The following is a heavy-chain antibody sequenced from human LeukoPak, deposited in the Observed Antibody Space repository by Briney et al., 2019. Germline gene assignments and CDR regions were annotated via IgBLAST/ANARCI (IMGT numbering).Heavy chain of an antibody. Sequence: PSETLSLTCAVYGGSFSGYYWSWIRQPPGKGLEWIGEINHSGSTNYNPSLKSRVTISLGTSKNQFSLKLTSVIAADTAVYFCARSGTYQYSSTSDYWGQGTLVTVSS. CDR3: ARSGTYQYSSTSDY. J-gene: IGHJ4*02. CDR2: INHSGST. CDR1: GGSFSGYY. D-gene: IGHD6-13*01. V-gene: IGHV4-34*01.